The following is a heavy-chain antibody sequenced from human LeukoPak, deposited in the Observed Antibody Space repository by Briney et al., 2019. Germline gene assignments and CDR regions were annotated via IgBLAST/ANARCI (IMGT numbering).Heavy chain of an antibody. D-gene: IGHD3-22*01. Sequence: PGRSLRLSCAASGFTFSSYGMHWVCQAPGKGLEWVAVIWYDGSNKYYADSVKGRFTISRDNSKNTLYLQMNSLRAEDTAVYYCARGPDYYDSSGYYYVLDYWGQGTLVTVSS. CDR3: ARGPDYYDSSGYYYVLDY. J-gene: IGHJ4*02. CDR2: IWYDGSNK. CDR1: GFTFSSYG. V-gene: IGHV3-33*01.